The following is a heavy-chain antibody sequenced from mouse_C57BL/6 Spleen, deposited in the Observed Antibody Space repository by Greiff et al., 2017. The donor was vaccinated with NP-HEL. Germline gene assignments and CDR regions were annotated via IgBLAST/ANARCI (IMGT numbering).Heavy chain of an antibody. D-gene: IGHD2-3*01. Sequence: EVQLQQSGPVLVKPGASVKMSCKASGYTFTDYYMNWVKQSHGKSLEWIGVINPYNGGTSYNQKFKGKATLTVDKSSSTAYMELNSLTSEDSAVYYCAREDDGYLDYWGQGTTLTVSS. J-gene: IGHJ2*01. CDR3: AREDDGYLDY. V-gene: IGHV1-19*01. CDR2: INPYNGGT. CDR1: GYTFTDYY.